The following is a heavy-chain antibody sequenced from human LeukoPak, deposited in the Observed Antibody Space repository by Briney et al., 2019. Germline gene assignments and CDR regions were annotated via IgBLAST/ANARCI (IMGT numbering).Heavy chain of an antibody. CDR1: GFTFSSYS. CDR2: ISSSSDYM. J-gene: IGHJ4*02. Sequence: GGSLRLSCAASGFTFSSYSMNWVRQAPGKGLEWVSSISSSSDYMDYADSVKGRFTISRDNAKNSLYLHMNSLRAEDTAVYYCARDPSNYYFDYRGQGTLVTVSS. CDR3: ARDPSNYYFDY. V-gene: IGHV3-21*01. D-gene: IGHD4/OR15-4a*01.